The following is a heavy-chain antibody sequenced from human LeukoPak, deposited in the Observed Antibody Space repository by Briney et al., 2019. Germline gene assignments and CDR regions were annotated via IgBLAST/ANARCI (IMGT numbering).Heavy chain of an antibody. Sequence: PSETLSLTCAVYSGSFSGYYWSWIRQPPGKGLEWIGEINHSGSTNYNPSLKSRVTISVDTSKNQFSLKLSSVTAADTAVYYCASAPNFWSGYNYWGQGTLVTVSS. CDR2: INHSGST. CDR1: SGSFSGYY. CDR3: ASAPNFWSGYNY. V-gene: IGHV4-34*01. J-gene: IGHJ4*02. D-gene: IGHD3-3*01.